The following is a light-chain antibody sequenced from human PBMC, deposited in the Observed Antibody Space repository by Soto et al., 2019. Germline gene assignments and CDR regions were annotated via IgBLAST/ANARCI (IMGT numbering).Light chain of an antibody. CDR1: QSVSSY. Sequence: EIVLTQSPATLSLSPGERATLSCRASQSVSSYLAWYQQKPGQAPRLLIYDASNRATGIPARFSGSGSGTDFTLTISSLEPEDFAVYYCQQRSNGFTFGPVTKVDIK. V-gene: IGKV3-11*01. J-gene: IGKJ3*01. CDR2: DAS. CDR3: QQRSNGFT.